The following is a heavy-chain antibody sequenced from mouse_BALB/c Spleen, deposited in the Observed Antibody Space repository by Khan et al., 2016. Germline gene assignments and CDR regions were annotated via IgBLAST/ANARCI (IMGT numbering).Heavy chain of an antibody. V-gene: IGHV1-81*01. Sequence: QVQLQQSGPELVKPGASVKMSCKASGYTFTDYVINWVKQRTGQGLEWIGVIYPGSGDTYYNEKFKGKATLTADKSSNTAYMQLSSLTSEDSAVYFCARDYAYGDYFDYGGQGTTLTVS. J-gene: IGHJ2*01. CDR1: GYTFTDYV. D-gene: IGHD1-1*02. CDR3: ARDYAYGDYFDY. CDR2: IYPGSGDT.